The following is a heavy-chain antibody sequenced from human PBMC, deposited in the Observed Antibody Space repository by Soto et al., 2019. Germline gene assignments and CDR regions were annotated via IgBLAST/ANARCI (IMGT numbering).Heavy chain of an antibody. CDR3: AKAGGGYTKWHFDS. Sequence: EVQLLESGGGSVQPGGSLRLSCAAPGFSFSGYAMAWVRQAPGKGLEWVSGISGSGATTYYADSVKGRCTISRDNSKNTLSLQVNRLSAEDTAVYYCAKAGGGYTKWHFDSWGHGSLVTVSS. D-gene: IGHD5-12*01. J-gene: IGHJ4*01. V-gene: IGHV3-23*01. CDR1: GFSFSGYA. CDR2: ISGSGATT.